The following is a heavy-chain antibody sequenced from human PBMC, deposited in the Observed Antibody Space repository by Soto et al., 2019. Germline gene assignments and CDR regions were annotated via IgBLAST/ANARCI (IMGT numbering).Heavy chain of an antibody. D-gene: IGHD6-13*01. CDR3: ARHVLGTVRSSMISRSNWFDP. J-gene: IGHJ5*02. CDR1: GGSISSSSYY. CDR2: IYYSGST. Sequence: QLQLQESGPGLVKPSETLSLTCTVSGGSISSSSYYWGWIRQPPGKGLEWIGSIYYSGSTYYNPSLKTRVTISVDTSKNQFSLKLSSVTAADTAVYYCARHVLGTVRSSMISRSNWFDPWGQGTLVTVSS. V-gene: IGHV4-39*01.